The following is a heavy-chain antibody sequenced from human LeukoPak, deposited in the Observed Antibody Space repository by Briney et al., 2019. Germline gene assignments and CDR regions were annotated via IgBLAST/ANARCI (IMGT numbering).Heavy chain of an antibody. D-gene: IGHD3-9*01. V-gene: IGHV4-39*01. CDR1: GASISSGRNY. CDR2: VYFSGSS. Sequence: SSETLSLTCTVSGASISSGRNYWGWVRQSTGKGLEWIASVYFSGSSQYNPSLVSRAFISVDSSKNQVSLRLDSVTAADSAVYHCARHGHHNSPDLFDYWGQGTLVTVSS. J-gene: IGHJ4*02. CDR3: ARHGHHNSPDLFDY.